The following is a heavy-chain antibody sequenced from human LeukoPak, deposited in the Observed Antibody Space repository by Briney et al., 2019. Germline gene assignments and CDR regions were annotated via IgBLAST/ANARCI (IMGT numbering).Heavy chain of an antibody. CDR3: ARDLGGYDILTGYFEAAFDI. D-gene: IGHD3-9*01. CDR2: MYYSGST. J-gene: IGHJ3*02. Sequence: SETLSLTCTVSGGSISSSGYYWGWIRQPPGKGLEWIGSMYYSGSTYYNPSLKSRVTISVDTSKNQFSLKLSSVTAADTAVYYCARDLGGYDILTGYFEAAFDIWGQGTMVTVSS. CDR1: GGSISSSGYY. V-gene: IGHV4-39*07.